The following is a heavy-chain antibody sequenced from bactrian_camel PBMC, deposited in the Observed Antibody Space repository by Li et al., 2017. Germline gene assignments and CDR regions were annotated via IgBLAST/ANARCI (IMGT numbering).Heavy chain of an antibody. J-gene: IGHJ4*01. Sequence: HVQLVESGGGSVQAGGSLRLSCAFSGFTYSGHCMGWFRQAPGKEREGVARIATGSGNTDYADSVKGRFTISRDDARQTVSLQMNSLRVEDTAMYYCAAEPSPVPQPLALHEYRHWGRGTQVTVS. V-gene: IGHV3S1*01. CDR1: GFTYSGHC. CDR3: AAEPSPVPQPLALHEYRH. CDR2: IATGSGNT.